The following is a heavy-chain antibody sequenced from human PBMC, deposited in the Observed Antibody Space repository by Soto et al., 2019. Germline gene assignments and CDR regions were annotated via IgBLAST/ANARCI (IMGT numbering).Heavy chain of an antibody. CDR1: GYSFTDYH. Sequence: GASVKVSCKASGYSFTDYHIHWVRQAPGQGLEWLGRINPKSGGTSTAQKFQGWVTKTTDPSISTASMELTRLTSDDTAIYYCARGDSTDCSNGVCSFFYNHDMDVWGQGTTVTVSS. D-gene: IGHD2-8*01. J-gene: IGHJ6*02. V-gene: IGHV1-2*04. CDR3: ARGDSTDCSNGVCSFFYNHDMDV. CDR2: INPKSGGT.